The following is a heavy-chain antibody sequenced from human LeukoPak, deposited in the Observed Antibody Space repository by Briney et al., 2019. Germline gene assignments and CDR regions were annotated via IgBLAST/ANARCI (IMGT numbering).Heavy chain of an antibody. CDR2: ISGSGGST. CDR3: ARITVIPQS. D-gene: IGHD3-22*01. V-gene: IGHV3-23*01. CDR1: GFTFSSYA. Sequence: SGGSLRLSCAASGFTFSSYAMSWVRQAPGKGLEWVSAISGSGGSTFHADSVKARFTISRDNSKNTLYLQMNSLRAEDTAVYYCARITVIPQSWGQGTLVTVSS. J-gene: IGHJ5*02.